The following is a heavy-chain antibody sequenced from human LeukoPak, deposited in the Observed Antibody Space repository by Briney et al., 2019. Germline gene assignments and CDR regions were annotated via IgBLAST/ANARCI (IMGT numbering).Heavy chain of an antibody. CDR3: ARELAMIVVVGTFDY. CDR2: ISSSDSTI. J-gene: IGHJ4*02. D-gene: IGHD3-22*01. V-gene: IGHV3-11*01. Sequence: GGSLRLSCAASGFTFSDYYMSWIRQAPGKGLEWVACISSSDSTIYYADSVKGRFTISRDNAKRSLYLQMNSLRVEDTAVYYCARELAMIVVVGTFDYWGQGTRVTVSS. CDR1: GFTFSDYY.